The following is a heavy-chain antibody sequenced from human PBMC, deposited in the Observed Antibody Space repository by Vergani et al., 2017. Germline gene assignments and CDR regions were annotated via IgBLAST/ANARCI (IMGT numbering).Heavy chain of an antibody. V-gene: IGHV4-59*01. Sequence: QVQLQESGPGLVKPSETLSLTYTVSGGSISSYYWSWIRQPPGKGLEWIGYIYYSGSTNYNPSLKSRVTISVDTSKNQFSLKLSSVTAADTAVYYCARVVVVPAAIHYYYYYYMDVWGKGTTVTVSS. CDR2: IYYSGST. D-gene: IGHD2-2*01. J-gene: IGHJ6*03. CDR3: ARVVVVPAAIHYYYYYYMDV. CDR1: GGSISSYY.